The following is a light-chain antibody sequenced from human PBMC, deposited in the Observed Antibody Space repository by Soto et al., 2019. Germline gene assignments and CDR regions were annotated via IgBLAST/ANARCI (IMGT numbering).Light chain of an antibody. J-gene: IGKJ2*01. CDR2: AAS. CDR1: QSVSSN. V-gene: IGKV3-15*01. Sequence: EIVMTQSPATLSVSPGERATLSCRASQSVSSNLSWYQQKPGQAPRLLIYAASTRATGIPARFSGSGSGTEVTLTISSLQSEDFAVYYCQQYNNLPYTFGQGTKLEIK. CDR3: QQYNNLPYT.